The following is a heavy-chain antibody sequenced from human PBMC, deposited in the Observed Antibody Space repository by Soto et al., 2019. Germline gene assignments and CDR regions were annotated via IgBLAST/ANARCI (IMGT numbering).Heavy chain of an antibody. CDR3: ARDPGRGNIRSNYFDN. CDR1: GFTFSNYC. CDR2: IEHDGSEK. Sequence: EVQLVESGGTLVQPGGSLRLSCAVSGFTFSNYCMTWVRQAPGKGLEWVASIEHDGSEKYFVDSVKGRFTISRDNAKKSLFLQMNSLRAEDPAVYYCARDPGRGNIRSNYFDNGGQGTLVTFSS. V-gene: IGHV3-7*05. J-gene: IGHJ4*02. D-gene: IGHD2-15*01.